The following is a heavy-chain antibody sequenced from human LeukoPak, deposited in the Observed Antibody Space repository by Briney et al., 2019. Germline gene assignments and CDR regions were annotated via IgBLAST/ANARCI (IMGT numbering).Heavy chain of an antibody. CDR2: ITSRSSPI. CDR1: GFTFSSYS. CDR3: VRDPHALDY. J-gene: IGHJ4*02. V-gene: IGHV3-48*02. Sequence: GGSLRLSRAASGFTFSSYSMNWVRQSPGKGLEWISYITSRSSPIHYADSVKGRFTISRDNAKNSLYLQMNSPRDEDTAVYYCVRDPHALDYWGRGILVTVSS.